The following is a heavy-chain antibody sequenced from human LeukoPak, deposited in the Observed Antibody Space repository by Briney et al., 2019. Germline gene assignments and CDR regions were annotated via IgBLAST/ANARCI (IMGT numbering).Heavy chain of an antibody. V-gene: IGHV3-23*01. CDR1: GFTFSSYA. Sequence: GGSLRLSCAASGFTFSSYAMSWVRQAPGKGLEWVSAISGSGGSTYYADSVKGRFTISRDNSKNTLYLQMNSLRAEDTAVYYCAKWGYSTKSGHKIDYWGQETLVTVSS. CDR3: AKWGYSTKSGHKIDY. J-gene: IGHJ4*02. CDR2: ISGSGGST. D-gene: IGHD2-2*01.